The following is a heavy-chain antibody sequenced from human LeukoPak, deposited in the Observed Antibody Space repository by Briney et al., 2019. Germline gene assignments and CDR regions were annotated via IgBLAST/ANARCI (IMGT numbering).Heavy chain of an antibody. D-gene: IGHD3-22*01. V-gene: IGHV1-2*02. CDR2: INPNSGGT. J-gene: IGHJ3*02. Sequence: GASVKVSCKASGYTFTGYYMHWVRQAPGQGLEWMGWINPNSGGTNYAQKFQGRVTMTRDTSISTAYMELGRLRSDDTAVYYCARVLRYYYDSSGDAFDIWGQGTMVTVSS. CDR3: ARVLRYYYDSSGDAFDI. CDR1: GYTFTGYY.